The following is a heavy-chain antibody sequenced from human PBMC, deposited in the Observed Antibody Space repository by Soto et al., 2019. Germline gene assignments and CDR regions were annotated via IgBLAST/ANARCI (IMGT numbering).Heavy chain of an antibody. J-gene: IGHJ6*03. D-gene: IGHD5-12*01. CDR2: INPNSGVT. CDR3: ARESGGATATLYYYYYYMDV. Sequence: QVQLVQSGAEVKKPGASVTVSCRSSGDTFTDYYMHWVRQAPGQGLEWMGWINPNSGVTKYAQKFHGWVTMTRDTSIRTVYMQLSRLRSDDTADYYCARESGGATATLYYYYYYMDVWGTGTTVTVSS. V-gene: IGHV1-2*04. CDR1: GDTFTDYY.